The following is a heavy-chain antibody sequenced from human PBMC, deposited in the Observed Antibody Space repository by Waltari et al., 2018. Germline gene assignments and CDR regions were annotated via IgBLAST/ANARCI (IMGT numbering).Heavy chain of an antibody. Sequence: QVQLVQSGAEVKKPGASVKVSCKASGYTFTSYDINWVRQATGQGLEWMGWMNPNSGTTDYAQKFPGRVTITRNTSISTAYMELSSLRSEDTALYYCARSGGVEYYYYYYGMDVWGQGTTVTVSS. CDR1: GYTFTSYD. D-gene: IGHD3-3*01. V-gene: IGHV1-8*03. CDR2: MNPNSGTT. J-gene: IGHJ6*02. CDR3: ARSGGVEYYYYYYGMDV.